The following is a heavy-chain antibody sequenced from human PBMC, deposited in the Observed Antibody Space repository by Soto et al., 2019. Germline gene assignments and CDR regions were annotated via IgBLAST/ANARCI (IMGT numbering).Heavy chain of an antibody. D-gene: IGHD3-10*01. CDR1: GGSISSYY. V-gene: IGHV4-59*08. CDR2: IYYSGST. J-gene: IGHJ6*03. Sequence: SETLSLTCTVSGGSISSYYWSWIRQPPGKGLEWIGYIYYSGSTNYNPSLKSRVTISVDTSKNQFSLKLSSVTAADTAVYYCARHPRITMVRGVTTMDVWGKGTTVTVSS. CDR3: ARHPRITMVRGVTTMDV.